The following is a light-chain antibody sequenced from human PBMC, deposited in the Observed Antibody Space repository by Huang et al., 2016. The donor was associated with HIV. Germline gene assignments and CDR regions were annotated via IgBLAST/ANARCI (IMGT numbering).Light chain of an antibody. CDR1: QNINRY. J-gene: IGKJ2*01. CDR2: GAS. CDR3: QQSAVTPRT. Sequence: DIQITQSPSSLSASVGDRVIITCRASQNINRYLNWYQQQPGKAPTLLISGASKLQSGVPSSFSGSGSGTHFTLAISSLSPEDSATYYCQQSAVTPRTFGQGTKLEI. V-gene: IGKV1-39*01.